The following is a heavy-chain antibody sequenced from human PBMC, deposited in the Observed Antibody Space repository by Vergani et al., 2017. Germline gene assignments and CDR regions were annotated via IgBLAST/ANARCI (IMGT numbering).Heavy chain of an antibody. J-gene: IGHJ4*02. D-gene: IGHD5-12*01. CDR2: ISYAGSNK. CDR1: FFPFLLPS. Sequence: SLPPSFSPSFFPFLLPSLPSPPQAPAPGPAGVAVISYAGSNKYYADSVKGRFTISRDNSKNTLYLQMNSLRAEDTAVYYCASVDIVATNYCWGQGTLVTVSS. V-gene: IGHV3-30-3*01. CDR3: ASVDIVATNYC.